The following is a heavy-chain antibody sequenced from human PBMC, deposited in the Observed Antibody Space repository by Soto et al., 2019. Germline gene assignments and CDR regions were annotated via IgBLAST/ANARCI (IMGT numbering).Heavy chain of an antibody. V-gene: IGHV3-7*03. CDR3: GRDQTQGEVIMRGYYFCMDV. CDR2: IKQAGSEK. J-gene: IGHJ6*02. CDR1: GFTFSRYW. D-gene: IGHD3-16*02. Sequence: GGSLRLCCAASGFTFSRYWMSWVRQAPGKGLEWVANIKQAGSEKYYADSVKRRFTISRDYDKHSLFLQMNGMRAEDAVVYYGGRDQTQGEVIMRGYYFCMDVWGQGTPVTVSS.